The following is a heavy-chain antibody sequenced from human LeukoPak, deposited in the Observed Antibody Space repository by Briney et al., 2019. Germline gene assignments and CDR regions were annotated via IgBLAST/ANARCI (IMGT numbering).Heavy chain of an antibody. CDR1: GGSISSYY. CDR3: ASQPAMVRGAGYYYMDV. CDR2: IYYSGST. Sequence: NSSETLSLTCTVSGGSISSYYWSWIRQPPGKGLEWIGYIYYSGSTNYNPSLKSRVTISVDTSKNQFSLKLSSVTAADTAVYYCASQPAMVRGAGYYYMDVWGKGTTVTVSS. J-gene: IGHJ6*03. D-gene: IGHD3-10*01. V-gene: IGHV4-59*01.